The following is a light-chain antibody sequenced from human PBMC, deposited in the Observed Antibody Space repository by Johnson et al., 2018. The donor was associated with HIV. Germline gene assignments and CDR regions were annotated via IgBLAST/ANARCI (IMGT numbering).Light chain of an antibody. CDR1: SSNIGNNY. V-gene: IGLV1-51*01. CDR3: GTWDSSLSAGV. J-gene: IGLJ1*01. CDR2: DNN. Sequence: SVLTQPPSVSAAPGQKVTISCSGSSSNIGNNYVSWYQQLPGTAPKLLIYDNNKRPSGIPDRFSGSKSGTSATLGITGLQTGDEADYYCGTWDSSLSAGVFGTWTKVPVL.